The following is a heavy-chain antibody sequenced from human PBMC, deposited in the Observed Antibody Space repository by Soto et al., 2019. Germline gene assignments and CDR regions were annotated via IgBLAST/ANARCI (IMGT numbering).Heavy chain of an antibody. CDR1: GFTFSRYA. V-gene: IGHV3-30*04. D-gene: IGHD3-10*01. J-gene: IGHJ4*02. CDR3: ARSRSGAVADSFDF. Sequence: QVQLVESGGGVVQPGRSLRLSCAASGFTFSRYAIHWVRQAPGKGLEWVAVISKDGSNKYYVDSVKGRFTISRDNSRNTLYLQMNSLRDEDAAVYYCARSRSGAVADSFDFWGQGTLVTVSS. CDR2: ISKDGSNK.